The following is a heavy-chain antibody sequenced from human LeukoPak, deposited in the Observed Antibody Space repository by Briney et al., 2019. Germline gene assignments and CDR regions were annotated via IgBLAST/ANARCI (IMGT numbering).Heavy chain of an antibody. J-gene: IGHJ3*02. CDR2: INHSGST. D-gene: IGHD3-3*01. CDR1: GGSFSGYY. V-gene: IGHV4-34*01. Sequence: SETLSLTCAVYGGSFSGYYWSWIRQPPGKGLEWIGEINHSGSTNYNPSLKSRVTISVDTSKNQFSLKLSSVTAAVTAVYYCAAAYDLDAFDIWGQGTMVTVSS. CDR3: AAAYDLDAFDI.